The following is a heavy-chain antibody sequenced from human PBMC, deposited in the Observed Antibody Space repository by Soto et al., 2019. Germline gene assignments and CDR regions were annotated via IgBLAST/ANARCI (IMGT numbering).Heavy chain of an antibody. D-gene: IGHD3-10*01. CDR3: ARVTYYGSGSFDAFDI. J-gene: IGHJ3*02. Sequence: PSETLSLTCTVSGGSISSYYWSWIRQPPGKGLEWIGYIYYSGSTNYNPSLKSRVTISVDTSKHQFSLKLSSVTAADTAVYYCARVTYYGSGSFDAFDIWGQGTMLTVSS. CDR1: GGSISSYY. V-gene: IGHV4-59*01. CDR2: IYYSGST.